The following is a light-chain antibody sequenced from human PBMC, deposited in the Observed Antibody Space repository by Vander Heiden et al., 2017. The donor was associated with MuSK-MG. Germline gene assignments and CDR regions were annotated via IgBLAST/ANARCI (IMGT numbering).Light chain of an antibody. J-gene: IGKJ1*01. CDR1: QSVSSY. CDR2: DAS. CDR3: QQRSNWPRT. V-gene: IGKV3-11*01. Sequence: ELVLTQSPATLSLSPRERATLSCRASQSVSSYLAWYQQKPGQAPRLLIYDASNRATGIPARFSGSGSGTDFTLTISSLEPEDFAVYYCQQRSNWPRTFGQGTKVEIK.